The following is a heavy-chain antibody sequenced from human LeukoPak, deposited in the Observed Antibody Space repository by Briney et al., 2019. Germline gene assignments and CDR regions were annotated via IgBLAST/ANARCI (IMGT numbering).Heavy chain of an antibody. CDR3: ARDQIGRPYYYDSSGYHYFDY. J-gene: IGHJ4*02. V-gene: IGHV4-39*07. Sequence: SETLSLTCTVSGGSISSSSYYWGWIRQPPGKGLEWIGSIYYSGSTYYNPSLKSRVTISVDTSKNQFSLKLSSVTAADTAVYYCARDQIGRPYYYDSSGYHYFDYWGQGTLVTVSS. CDR2: IYYSGST. D-gene: IGHD3-22*01. CDR1: GGSISSSSYY.